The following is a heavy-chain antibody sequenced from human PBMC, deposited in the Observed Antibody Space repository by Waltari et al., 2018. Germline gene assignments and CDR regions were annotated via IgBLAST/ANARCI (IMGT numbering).Heavy chain of an antibody. CDR3: ARGIPAAQLYYFDY. V-gene: IGHV4-31*02. Sequence: VSGGSISSGGYYWSWIRQHPGKGLEWIGYIYYSGSTYYNPSLKSRVTISVDTSKNQFSLKLSSVTAADTAVYYCARGIPAAQLYYFDYWGQGTLVTVSS. CDR1: GGSISSGGYY. CDR2: IYYSGST. D-gene: IGHD2-2*01. J-gene: IGHJ4*02.